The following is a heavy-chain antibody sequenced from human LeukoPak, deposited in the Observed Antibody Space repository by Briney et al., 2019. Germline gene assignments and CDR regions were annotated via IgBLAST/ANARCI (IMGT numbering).Heavy chain of an antibody. CDR1: GFTFSSFE. Sequence: GGSLRLSCAASGFTFSSFEMNWVRQAPGKGLEWVSYISSSGSTINYADSVKGRFTISRDNAKNSLYLQMDSLRGEDTAVYYCARVGYSYGYYYYGMDVWGQGTTVTVSS. V-gene: IGHV3-48*03. D-gene: IGHD5-18*01. CDR2: ISSSGSTI. J-gene: IGHJ6*02. CDR3: ARVGYSYGYYYYGMDV.